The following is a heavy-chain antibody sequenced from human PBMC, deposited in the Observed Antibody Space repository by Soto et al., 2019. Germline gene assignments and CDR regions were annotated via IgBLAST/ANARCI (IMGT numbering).Heavy chain of an antibody. CDR3: ARDRGNYDFWSGAATYGMDV. V-gene: IGHV4-4*02. J-gene: IGHJ6*02. D-gene: IGHD3-3*01. CDR1: GGSISSSNW. CDR2: IYHSGST. Sequence: QVQLQESGPGLVKPSGTLSLTCAVSGGSISSSNWWSWVRQPPGKGLEWIGEIYHSGSTNYNPSLKSRVTISVDKSKNQFSLKLSSVTAADTAVYYCARDRGNYDFWSGAATYGMDVWGQGTTVTVSS.